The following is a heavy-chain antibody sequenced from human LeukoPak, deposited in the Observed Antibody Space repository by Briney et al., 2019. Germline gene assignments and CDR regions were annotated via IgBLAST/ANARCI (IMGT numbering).Heavy chain of an antibody. V-gene: IGHV4-39*01. CDR1: GGSISSSSYY. D-gene: IGHD2-15*01. J-gene: IGHJ5*02. Sequence: KPSETLSLTCTVSGGSISSSSYYWGWIRQPPGKGLELIGNIYYSGSTYYNPSLKSRVTISVDTSKNQFSLKLSSVTAADTAVYYCARRFISVVAAPDWFDPWGQGTLVTVSS. CDR2: IYYSGST. CDR3: ARRFISVVAAPDWFDP.